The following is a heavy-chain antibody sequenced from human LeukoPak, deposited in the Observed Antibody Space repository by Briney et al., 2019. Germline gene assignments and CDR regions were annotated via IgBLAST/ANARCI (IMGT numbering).Heavy chain of an antibody. J-gene: IGHJ4*02. CDR1: GYRFTNYY. CDR3: ARGPYDDSGYSDY. Sequence: ASVTVSCKASGYRFTNYYMHWVRQAPGQGLEWMGWINLNTGGTKFAQKFQGRVTMTRDTSITTAYMELSRLTSDDTAVYYCARGPYDDSGYSDYWGQGTLVTVSS. D-gene: IGHD3-22*01. V-gene: IGHV1-2*02. CDR2: INLNTGGT.